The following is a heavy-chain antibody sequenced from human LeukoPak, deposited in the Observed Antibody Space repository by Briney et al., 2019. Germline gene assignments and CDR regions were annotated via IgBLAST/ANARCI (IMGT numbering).Heavy chain of an antibody. J-gene: IGHJ4*02. V-gene: IGHV1-18*01. D-gene: IGHD2-15*01. CDR1: GYTFTSYG. CDR3: ARDPGFCSGGSCYSTHFDY. Sequence: GASVKVSCKASGYTFTSYGISWVRQAPGQGLEWMGWISAYNGNTNYAQKLQGRVTMTTDTSTSTAYMELRSLRSDDTAVYYCARDPGFCSGGSCYSTHFDYWGQGTLVTVSS. CDR2: ISAYNGNT.